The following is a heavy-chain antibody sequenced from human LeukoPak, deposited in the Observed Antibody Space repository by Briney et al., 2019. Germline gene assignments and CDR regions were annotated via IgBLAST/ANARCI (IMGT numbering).Heavy chain of an antibody. V-gene: IGHV5-51*01. CDR3: ARPALYCSSTVCPPYMDV. Sequence: GESLKISCKGSGYSFTSYWIGWVRQMPGKGLEWMGVIYPGDSDTRYSPSFQGQVTISADKSISTAYLQWGSLKASDTATYYCARPALYCSSTVCPPYMDVWGKGTTVTVSS. CDR1: GYSFTSYW. J-gene: IGHJ6*03. CDR2: IYPGDSDT. D-gene: IGHD2-2*01.